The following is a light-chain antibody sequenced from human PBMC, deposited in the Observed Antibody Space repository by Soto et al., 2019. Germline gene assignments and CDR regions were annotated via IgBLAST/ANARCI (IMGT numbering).Light chain of an antibody. CDR1: QSLSTSY. J-gene: IGKJ5*01. V-gene: IGKV3-20*01. Sequence: EIVLTQSPGTLSLSPGERATLSCRASQSLSTSYLAWYQQKPGQAPRLLIYDASSRAIGIPDRFSGSGSGTDFTLAISRLEPEDFAVYYCQQYTRSPITFGQGTRLEIK. CDR3: QQYTRSPIT. CDR2: DAS.